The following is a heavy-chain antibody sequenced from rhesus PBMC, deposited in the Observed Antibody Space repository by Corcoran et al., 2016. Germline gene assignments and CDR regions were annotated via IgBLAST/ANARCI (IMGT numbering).Heavy chain of an antibody. D-gene: IGHD2-21*01. J-gene: IGHJ5-2*02. V-gene: IGHV4-169*01. CDR2: IYCSGSTT. Sequence: LQLQESGPGLVKPSETLSLTCAVSGGSIRSSYGRWSRQAPGEGPEWIVYIYCSGSTTNYNPSLKRRVTLSVDTAKNQLSLKLSSVTAADTAVYYCVRHREISCSGSGCYGVLDVWGRGVLVTVSS. CDR3: VRHREISCSGSGCYGVLDV. CDR1: GGSIRSSY.